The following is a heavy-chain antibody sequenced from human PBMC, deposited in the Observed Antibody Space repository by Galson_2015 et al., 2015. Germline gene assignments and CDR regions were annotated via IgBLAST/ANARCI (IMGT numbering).Heavy chain of an antibody. CDR1: GFTFSSYW. D-gene: IGHD6-13*01. J-gene: IGHJ6*02. Sequence: SLRLSCAASGFTFSSYWMSWVRQAPGKGLEWVANIKQDGSEKYYVDSVKGRFTISRDNAKNSLYLQMNSLRAEDTAVYYCIRQLVSSNYGMDVWGQGTTVTVSS. CDR3: IRQLVSSNYGMDV. V-gene: IGHV3-7*05. CDR2: IKQDGSEK.